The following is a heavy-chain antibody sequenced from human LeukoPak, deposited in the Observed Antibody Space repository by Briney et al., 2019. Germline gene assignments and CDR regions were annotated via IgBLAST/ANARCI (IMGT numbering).Heavy chain of an antibody. J-gene: IGHJ4*02. CDR3: TRRHYGDYVVDN. V-gene: IGHV3-73*01. CDR2: IRSKAHRYAT. D-gene: IGHD4-17*01. CDR1: GFTFNGSA. Sequence: GGSLKLSCATSGFTFNGSALHWVRQASGQGLGWVGRIRSKAHRYATAYAASVKGRFTVSRDDSKNMAYLQMNSLKTEDTAIYYCTRRHYGDYVVDNWGQGTLVTVSS.